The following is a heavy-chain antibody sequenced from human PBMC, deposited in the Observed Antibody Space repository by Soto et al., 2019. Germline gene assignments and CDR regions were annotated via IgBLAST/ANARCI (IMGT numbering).Heavy chain of an antibody. V-gene: IGHV1-18*01. CDR2: IAAYNYKT. CDR3: ARGGSSSDDAFDI. J-gene: IGHJ3*02. CDR1: GYEFTTYG. Sequence: ASVKVSCKASGYEFTTYGISWVRQAPGQGLEWLGWIAAYNYKTNYAQKFQGRVTLTVDISTTTAYMELSSLRSEDTAVYYCARGGSSSDDAFDIWGQGTMVTVSS. D-gene: IGHD6-13*01.